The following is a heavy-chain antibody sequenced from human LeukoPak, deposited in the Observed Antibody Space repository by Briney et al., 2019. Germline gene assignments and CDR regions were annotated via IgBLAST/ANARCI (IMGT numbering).Heavy chain of an antibody. J-gene: IGHJ6*03. Sequence: SVKVSCKASGYTFTSYGISWVRQAPGQGLEWMGGIIPIFGTANYAQKFQGRVTITADESTSTAYMELSSLRSEDTAVYYCARVHRYYYYMDVWGKGTTVTVSS. CDR2: IIPIFGTA. V-gene: IGHV1-69*13. CDR3: ARVHRYYYYMDV. CDR1: GYTFTSYG.